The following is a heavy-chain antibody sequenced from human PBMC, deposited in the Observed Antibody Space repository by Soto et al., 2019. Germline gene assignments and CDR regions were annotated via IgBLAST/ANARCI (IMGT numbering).Heavy chain of an antibody. CDR1: GYTFTSYD. CDR3: ATDHFDY. J-gene: IGHJ4*02. CDR2: FNPNNGKT. V-gene: IGHV1-8*01. Sequence: ASVKVSCKASGYTFTSYDINWVRQATGKGLEWMGWFNPNNGKTGYAQKFQGRVTMTEDTSTDTAYMELSSLRSEDTAVYYCATDHFDYWGQGTLVTVSS.